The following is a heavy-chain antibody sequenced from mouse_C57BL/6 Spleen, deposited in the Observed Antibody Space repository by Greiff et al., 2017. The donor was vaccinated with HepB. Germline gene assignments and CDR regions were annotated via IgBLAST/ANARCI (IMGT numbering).Heavy chain of an antibody. V-gene: IGHV14-4*01. CDR2: IDPENGDT. CDR1: GFNIKDDY. J-gene: IGHJ1*03. CDR3: TSEGGYFDV. Sequence: EVQLQESGAELVRPGASVKLSCTASGFNIKDDYMHWVKQRPEQGLEWIGWIDPENGDTEYASKFQGKATITADTSSNTAYLQLSSLTSEDTAVYYCTSEGGYFDVWGTGTTVTVSS.